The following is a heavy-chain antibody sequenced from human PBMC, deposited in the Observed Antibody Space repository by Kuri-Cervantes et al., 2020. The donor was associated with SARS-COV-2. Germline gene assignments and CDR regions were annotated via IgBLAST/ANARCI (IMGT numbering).Heavy chain of an antibody. D-gene: IGHD6-13*01. CDR2: IYTSGST. CDR3: ARVLEGIVAAGSHYYYYMDV. V-gene: IGHV4-4*07. J-gene: IGHJ6*03. CDR1: GGSISSYY. Sequence: SETLSPTCTVSGGSISSYYWSWIRQPAGKGLEWIGRIYTSGSTNYNPSLKSRVTMSVDTSKNQFSLKLSTVPAADTAVYYCARVLEGIVAAGSHYYYYMDVWGKGTTVTVSS.